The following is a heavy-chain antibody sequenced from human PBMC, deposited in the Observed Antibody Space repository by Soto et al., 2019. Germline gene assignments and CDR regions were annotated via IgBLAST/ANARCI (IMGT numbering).Heavy chain of an antibody. D-gene: IGHD4-17*01. CDR3: ARDPADYGDYYYGMDV. Sequence: GGSLRLSCAASGFTFSDYYMSWIRQAPGKGLEWVSYISSSGSTIYYADSVKGRFTISRDNAXXXXXXXXXSLRAEDTAVYYCARDPADYGDYYYGMDVWGQGTTVTVSS. CDR1: GFTFSDYY. CDR2: ISSSGSTI. J-gene: IGHJ6*02. V-gene: IGHV3-11*01.